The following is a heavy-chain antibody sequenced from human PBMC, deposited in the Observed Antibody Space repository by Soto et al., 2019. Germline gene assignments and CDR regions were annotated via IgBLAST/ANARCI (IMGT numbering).Heavy chain of an antibody. CDR1: GFTFSSYA. V-gene: IGHV3-23*01. D-gene: IGHD3-9*01. Sequence: GWSLRLSCAASGFTFSSYAMSWVRQAPGKGLECVSAITGSGGSTSYADSVKGRFTISRDNSENTLYLQMNSLRAEDTAVYYCARDQLRYFDWLPRPYYYGMDVWGQGTTVTVT. CDR3: ARDQLRYFDWLPRPYYYGMDV. J-gene: IGHJ6*02. CDR2: ITGSGGST.